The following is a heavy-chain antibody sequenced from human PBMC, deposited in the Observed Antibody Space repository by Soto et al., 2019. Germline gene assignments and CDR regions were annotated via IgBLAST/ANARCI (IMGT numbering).Heavy chain of an antibody. CDR3: AHGSEWELLRDAFDY. CDR2: IYWDDDQ. J-gene: IGHJ4*02. CDR1: GFSLSADGMS. Sequence: QITLRESGPTVVKPTQTLTLTCTFSGFSLSADGMSVGWIRQPPGKALEWLALIYWDDDQRLSPSLQSRLTITKDTSKNSVVLSLTNVDAVYTATYYCAHGSEWELLRDAFDYWGQGTLVSVSS. D-gene: IGHD1-26*01. V-gene: IGHV2-5*02.